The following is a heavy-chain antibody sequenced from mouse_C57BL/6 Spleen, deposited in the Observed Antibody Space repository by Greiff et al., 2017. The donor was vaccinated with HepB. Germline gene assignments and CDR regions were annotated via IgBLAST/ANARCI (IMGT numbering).Heavy chain of an antibody. D-gene: IGHD3-2*02. J-gene: IGHJ3*01. Sequence: EVKLVESGGGLVKPGGSLKLSCAASGFTFSDYGMHWVRQAPEKGLEWVAYISSGSSTIYYADTVKGRFTISRDNAKNTLFLHMTSLRSEDTAMYYCAKTAQAPWFADWGQGTLVTVSA. CDR3: AKTAQAPWFAD. V-gene: IGHV5-17*01. CDR1: GFTFSDYG. CDR2: ISSGSSTI.